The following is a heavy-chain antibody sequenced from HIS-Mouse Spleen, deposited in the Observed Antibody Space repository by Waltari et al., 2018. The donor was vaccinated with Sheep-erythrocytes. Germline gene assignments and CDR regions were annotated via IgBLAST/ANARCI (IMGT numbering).Heavy chain of an antibody. V-gene: IGHV3-13*01. J-gene: IGHJ3*02. CDR3: ARVGGYYDSSGYYLGRDAFDI. CDR1: GFTFSSYA. Sequence: EVQLVESGGGLVQPGGSLRLSCAASGFTFSSYAMHWVRQATGKGLEWVSAIGTAGDTYYPGSVKGRFTISRENAKNSLYLQMNSLRAGDTAVYYCARVGGYYDSSGYYLGRDAFDIWGQGTMVTVSS. D-gene: IGHD3-22*01. CDR2: IGTAGDT.